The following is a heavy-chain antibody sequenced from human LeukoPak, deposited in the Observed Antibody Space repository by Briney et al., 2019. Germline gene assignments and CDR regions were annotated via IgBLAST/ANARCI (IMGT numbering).Heavy chain of an antibody. CDR3: ARTTRNWSPWGARDY. V-gene: IGHV1-2*06. D-gene: IGHD1-1*01. CDR2: INPNSGGT. CDR1: GYTFTGYY. J-gene: IGHJ4*02. Sequence: ASVKVSCKASGYTFTGYYMHWVRQAPGQGLEWMGRINPNSGGTNYAQKFQGRVTMTRDTSISTAYMELSRLRSDDTAVYYCARTTRNWSPWGARDYWGQGTLVTVSS.